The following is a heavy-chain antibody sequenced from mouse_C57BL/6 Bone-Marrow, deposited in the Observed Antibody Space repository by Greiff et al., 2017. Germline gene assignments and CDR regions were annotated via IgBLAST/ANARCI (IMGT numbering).Heavy chain of an antibody. V-gene: IGHV1-59*01. D-gene: IGHD4-1*01. Sequence: QVQLQQPGAELVRPGTSVKLSCKASGYTFTSYWMHWVKQRPGQGLEWIGVIDPSDSYTNYNQKFKGKATLTVDTSSSTAYMQLSSLTSEDSAVYYYATAGGKTGAYWGQGTLVTVSA. CDR3: ATAGGKTGAY. CDR2: IDPSDSYT. J-gene: IGHJ3*01. CDR1: GYTFTSYW.